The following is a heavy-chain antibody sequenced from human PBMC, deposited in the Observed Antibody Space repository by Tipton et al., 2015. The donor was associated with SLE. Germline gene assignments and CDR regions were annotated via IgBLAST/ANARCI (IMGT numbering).Heavy chain of an antibody. D-gene: IGHD5-12*01. CDR2: IKHSGST. CDR3: ARGSRYSGYDYQYYFDY. Sequence: TLSLTCAVYGGSFSGHFWTWIRQPPGKGLEWIGEIKHSGSTNYNPSLKSRVTISVDTSKNQFSLKLSSVTAADTAVYYCARGSRYSGYDYQYYFDYWGQGTLVTVSS. CDR1: GGSFSGHF. J-gene: IGHJ4*02. V-gene: IGHV4-34*01.